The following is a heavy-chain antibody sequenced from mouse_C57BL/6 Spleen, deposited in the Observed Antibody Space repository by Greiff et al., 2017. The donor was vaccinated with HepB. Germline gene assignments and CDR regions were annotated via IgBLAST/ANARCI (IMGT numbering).Heavy chain of an antibody. CDR1: GYTFTSYW. V-gene: IGHV1-69*01. J-gene: IGHJ1*03. CDR2: IDPSDSYT. Sequence: VQRVESGAELVMPGASVKLSCKASGYTFTSYWMHWVKQRPGQGLEWIGEIDPSDSYTNYNQKFKGKSTLTVDKSSSTAYMQLSSLTPEDSAVYYCSRYSTTVSYWYFDVWGTGTTVTVSS. D-gene: IGHD1-1*01. CDR3: SRYSTTVSYWYFDV.